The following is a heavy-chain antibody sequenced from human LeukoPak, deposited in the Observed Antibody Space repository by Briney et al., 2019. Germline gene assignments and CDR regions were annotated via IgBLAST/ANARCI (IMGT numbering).Heavy chain of an antibody. D-gene: IGHD2-21*01. CDR2: IYYSGST. V-gene: IGHV4-39*01. CDR3: ARSLGLVNFDY. Sequence: SETLSLTCTVSGGSISSSNYYWGWIRQPPGKGLEWIGSIYYSGSTYQNPSLKSRATISVDTSKNQFSMKLSSVTAADTAVYYCARSLGLVNFDYWGQGTLVTLSS. CDR1: GGSISSSNYY. J-gene: IGHJ4*02.